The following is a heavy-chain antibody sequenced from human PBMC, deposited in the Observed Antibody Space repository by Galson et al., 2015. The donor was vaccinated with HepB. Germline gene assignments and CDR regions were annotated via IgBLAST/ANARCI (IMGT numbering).Heavy chain of an antibody. J-gene: IGHJ1*01. CDR2: ISGTSSFT. Sequence: SLRLSCAASGFTFSDYYMSWVRQTPGKGLEWVSYISGTSSFTNYADSVKGRFTISRDNAKNSLYLQMNSLRAEDTAVYCCARDLQQLKHWSQGTLVTVSS. CDR3: ARDLQQLKH. CDR1: GFTFSDYY. D-gene: IGHD2-2*01. V-gene: IGHV3-11*06.